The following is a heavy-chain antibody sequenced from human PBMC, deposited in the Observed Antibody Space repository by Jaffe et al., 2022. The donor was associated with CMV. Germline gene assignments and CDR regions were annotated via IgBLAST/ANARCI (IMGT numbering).Heavy chain of an antibody. CDR3: ARWNSNFLDS. Sequence: QVQLQESGPGLVKPSETLSLTCTVSAGAISSYYWSWIRQPPGKGLEWIGYAFYRGTTTYNPSLQSRVTISVDTSKNQFSLEVTSVTVADTAIYYCARWNSNFLDSWGQGTLVTVSS. D-gene: IGHD4-4*01. V-gene: IGHV4-59*01. CDR2: AFYRGTT. J-gene: IGHJ4*02. CDR1: AGAISSYY.